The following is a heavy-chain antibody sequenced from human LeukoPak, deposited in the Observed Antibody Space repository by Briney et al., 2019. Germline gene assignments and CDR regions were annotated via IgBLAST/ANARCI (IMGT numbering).Heavy chain of an antibody. J-gene: IGHJ5*02. Sequence: SETLSLTCTVSGGSISSYYWSWIRQPPGKGLERIGYIYYSGSTYYNPSLRSRVTISVDTSKNQFSLKLSSVTAADTAVYYCARDVYGSCFDPWGQGTLVTVSS. CDR3: ARDVYGSCFDP. D-gene: IGHD3-10*01. CDR1: GGSISSYY. V-gene: IGHV4-59*12. CDR2: IYYSGST.